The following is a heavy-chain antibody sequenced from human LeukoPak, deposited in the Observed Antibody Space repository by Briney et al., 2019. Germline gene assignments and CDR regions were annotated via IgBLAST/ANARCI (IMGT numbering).Heavy chain of an antibody. CDR2: ISSSGSTI. CDR1: GFTFSDYY. J-gene: IGHJ6*03. Sequence: GGSLRLSCAASGFTFSDYYMSWIRQAPGKGLEWVSYISSSGSTIYYADSVKGRFTISRDNAKNSLYLQMNSLRAEDTAVYYCARAGFCSSASCYTGLYYYYYMDVWGKGTTVTVSS. D-gene: IGHD2-2*02. V-gene: IGHV3-11*01. CDR3: ARAGFCSSASCYTGLYYYYYMDV.